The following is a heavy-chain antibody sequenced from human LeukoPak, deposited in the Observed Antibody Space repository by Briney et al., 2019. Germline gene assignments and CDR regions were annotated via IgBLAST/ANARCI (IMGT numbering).Heavy chain of an antibody. CDR3: ARDEETVAGLNGFDL. CDR2: ITSGSKYI. Sequence: GGSLRLSCAASEFAFSSYSMNWFRQAPGKGLEWVASITSGSKYIFYADSVRGRFTISRDNAENSLFLHTKSLRADDTGVYFCARDEETVAGLNGFDLWGQGTLVTVSS. CDR1: EFAFSSYS. D-gene: IGHD6-19*01. V-gene: IGHV3-21*01. J-gene: IGHJ4*02.